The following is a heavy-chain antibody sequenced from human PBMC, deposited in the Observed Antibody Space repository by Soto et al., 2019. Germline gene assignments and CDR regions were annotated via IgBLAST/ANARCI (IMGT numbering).Heavy chain of an antibody. Sequence: GASVKVSCKASGYAFTSYGIRWVRQAPGQGLEWMGCISAYNGKTKYAQKLQGRVTMTTDTSSTTAYMELGRLRSHDTAVYYCARGKGGYSSSWYYLEVEAQFDYWGQGTLVTVSS. V-gene: IGHV1-18*04. CDR3: ARGKGGYSSSWYYLEVEAQFDY. J-gene: IGHJ4*02. CDR2: ISAYNGKT. CDR1: GYAFTSYG. D-gene: IGHD6-13*01.